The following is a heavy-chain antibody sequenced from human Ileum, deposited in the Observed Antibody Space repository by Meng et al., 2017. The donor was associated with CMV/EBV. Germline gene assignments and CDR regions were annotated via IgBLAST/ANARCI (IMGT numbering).Heavy chain of an antibody. CDR2: IYPDDSDT. CDR3: VRLSGEGYSLDNYGMDV. Sequence: KVSCSGSGFTFSTYWIGWVRQMPGKGLESMGIIYPDDSDTRYSPSFQGQVTISADKSISTAYLQWTSLKASDTAMYYCVRLSGEGYSLDNYGMDVWGQGTMVTVSS. D-gene: IGHD3-10*01. CDR1: GFTFSTYW. V-gene: IGHV5-51*01. J-gene: IGHJ6*02.